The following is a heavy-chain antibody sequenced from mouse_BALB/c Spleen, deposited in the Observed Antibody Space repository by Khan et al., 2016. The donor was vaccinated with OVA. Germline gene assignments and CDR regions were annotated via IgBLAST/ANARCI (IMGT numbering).Heavy chain of an antibody. V-gene: IGHV1-18*01. CDR1: GYSFTAYY. D-gene: IGHD2-2*01. CDR2: INPNTYNI. Sequence: EVQLVESGPDLVKTGASVTISCKASGYSFTAYYMNWVRLSHGKSLECIGRINPNTYNINYNQRFKGKAILTVDTSSSTAYMELRSLTSVGAAVYFWARGYDFFAYWGQGTLVTVSA. J-gene: IGHJ3*01. CDR3: ARGYDFFAY.